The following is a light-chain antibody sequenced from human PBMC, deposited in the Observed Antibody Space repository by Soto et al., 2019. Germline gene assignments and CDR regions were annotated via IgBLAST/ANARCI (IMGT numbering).Light chain of an antibody. CDR2: EVS. CDR1: SSDVGDYNY. CDR3: SSYTSSNTWV. J-gene: IGLJ3*02. Sequence: QSALTQPASVSGSPGQSITISCTGTSSDVGDYNYVSWYQQHPGKAPKLMIYEVSNRPSGVSNRFSGSKSGNTASLTISGLQAEDEANYYCSSYTSSNTWVFCGGTKLTVL. V-gene: IGLV2-14*01.